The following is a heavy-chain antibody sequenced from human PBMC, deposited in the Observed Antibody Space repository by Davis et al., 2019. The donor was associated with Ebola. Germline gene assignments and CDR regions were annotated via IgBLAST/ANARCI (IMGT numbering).Heavy chain of an antibody. CDR3: ASSSWYAEYFQH. Sequence: PGGSLRLSCAASGFTFTSFAMSWDRQAPGKGLEWVSAISGSGGSTYYADSVKGRLTIPRDNSKNTLYLQMNSLRAEDTAVYYCASSSWYAEYFQHWGQGTLVTVSS. D-gene: IGHD6-13*01. V-gene: IGHV3-23*01. J-gene: IGHJ1*01. CDR2: ISGSGGST. CDR1: GFTFTSFA.